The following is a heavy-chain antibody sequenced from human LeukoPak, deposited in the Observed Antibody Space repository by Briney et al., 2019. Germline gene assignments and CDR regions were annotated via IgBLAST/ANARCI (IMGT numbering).Heavy chain of an antibody. J-gene: IGHJ4*02. CDR3: ARGASEYYYDSSGSELGY. CDR1: GFTFSSYS. Sequence: PGGSLRLSCAASGFTFSSYSMNWVRQAPGKGLEWVSFISSSGSYIYYANSVKGRFTISRDNAKNSLYLQMNSLRAEDSAVYYCARGASEYYYDSSGSELGYWGQGTLVTVSS. V-gene: IGHV3-21*01. D-gene: IGHD3-22*01. CDR2: ISSSGSYI.